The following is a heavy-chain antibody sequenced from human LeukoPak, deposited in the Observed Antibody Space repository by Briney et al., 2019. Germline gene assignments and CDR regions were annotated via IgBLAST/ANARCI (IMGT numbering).Heavy chain of an antibody. CDR2: IYYSGST. J-gene: IGHJ4*02. D-gene: IGHD3-16*02. V-gene: IGHV4-59*12. CDR3: ARDYVWGSYRPYYFDY. CDR1: GGSISSYY. Sequence: PSETLSLTCTVSGGSISSYYWSWIRQPPGKGLEWIGYIYYSGSTNYNPSLKSRVTISVDTSKNQFSLKLSSVTAADTAVYYCARDYVWGSYRPYYFDYWGQGTLVTVSS.